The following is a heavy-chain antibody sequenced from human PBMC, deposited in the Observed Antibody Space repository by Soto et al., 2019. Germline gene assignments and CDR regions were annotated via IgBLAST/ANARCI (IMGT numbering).Heavy chain of an antibody. J-gene: IGHJ5*02. CDR2: IYHSGST. D-gene: IGHD3-3*01. Sequence: PSETLSLTCAVSGGSISSSNWWSWVRQPPGKGLEWIGEIYHSGSTNYNPSLKSRVTISVDKSKNQFSLKLSSVTAADTAVYYCARVHYDFWSGYPNWFDPWGQGTLVTLSS. V-gene: IGHV4-4*02. CDR3: ARVHYDFWSGYPNWFDP. CDR1: GGSISSSNW.